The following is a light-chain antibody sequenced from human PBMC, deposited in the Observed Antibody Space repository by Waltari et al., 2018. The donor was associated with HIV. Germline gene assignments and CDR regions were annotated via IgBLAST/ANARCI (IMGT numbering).Light chain of an antibody. CDR3: GADHGSAAVFDWV. Sequence: QPILTQTPSASASLGASVTLTCTLGSGYNNYKVDWYQQRPGKGPRFVMRVDNAGMVGLKGDCITDRFSVLGSGLNRSLIIKNIQEEDEGDFFCGADHGSAAVFDWVFGGGTKLTVL. V-gene: IGLV9-49*01. J-gene: IGLJ3*02. CDR1: SGYNNYK. CDR2: VDNAGMVG.